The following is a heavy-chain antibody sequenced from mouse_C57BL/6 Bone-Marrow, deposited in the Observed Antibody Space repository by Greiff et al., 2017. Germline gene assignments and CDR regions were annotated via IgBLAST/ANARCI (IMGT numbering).Heavy chain of an antibody. J-gene: IGHJ4*01. D-gene: IGHD1-1*02. V-gene: IGHV14-4*01. CDR2: FDPENGDT. CDR3: TTFRYYGPRELYAMGY. Sequence: VQLQQSGAELVRPGASVKLSCTASGFNIKDDYMHWVKQRPEQGLEWIGWFDPENGDTEYASKFQGKATITADTSSNTAYLQLSSLTSEDTAVYYSTTFRYYGPRELYAMGYWGQRTTVTVAS. CDR1: GFNIKDDY.